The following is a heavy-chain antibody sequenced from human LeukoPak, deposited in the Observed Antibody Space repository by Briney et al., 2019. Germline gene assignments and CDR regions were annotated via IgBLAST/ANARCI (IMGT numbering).Heavy chain of an antibody. J-gene: IGHJ5*02. D-gene: IGHD6-13*01. Sequence: SETLSLTCTVSGGSISSYYWSWIRQPAGKGLEWIGRIYTRGSTNYNPSLKGRVTISVDTSKNQFSLKLRPVTAADTAMYYCARAYSSSWYYNWFDPWGQGTLVTVSS. CDR2: IYTRGST. CDR1: GGSISSYY. V-gene: IGHV4-4*07. CDR3: ARAYSSSWYYNWFDP.